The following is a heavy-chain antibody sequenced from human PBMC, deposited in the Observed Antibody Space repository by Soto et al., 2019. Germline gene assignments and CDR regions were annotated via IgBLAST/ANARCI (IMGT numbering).Heavy chain of an antibody. CDR1: GFTFSSYA. J-gene: IGHJ4*02. CDR3: VTGANFSSDTTRY. Sequence: PGGSLRLSCAASGFTFSSYAMSWVRQAPGKGLEWVSAISGSGGSTYYADSVKGRFTISRDTSKSTLYLQMTSLRPDDTAVYYFVTGANFSSDTTRYWGQATMVTV. V-gene: IGHV3-23*01. D-gene: IGHD1-1*01. CDR2: ISGSGGST.